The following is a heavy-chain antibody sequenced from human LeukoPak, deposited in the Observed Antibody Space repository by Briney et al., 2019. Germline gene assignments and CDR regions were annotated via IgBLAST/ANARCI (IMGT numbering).Heavy chain of an antibody. D-gene: IGHD3-10*01. V-gene: IGHV4-59*08. CDR2: IYYSGST. Sequence: SEILSLTCTVSGGSISSYYWSWIRQPPGKGLEWIGYIYYSGSTNYNPSLKSRVTISVDTSKNQFSLKLSSVTAADTAVYYCARLGYGSGSYQLDYWGQGTLVTVSS. CDR3: ARLGYGSGSYQLDY. CDR1: GGSISSYY. J-gene: IGHJ4*02.